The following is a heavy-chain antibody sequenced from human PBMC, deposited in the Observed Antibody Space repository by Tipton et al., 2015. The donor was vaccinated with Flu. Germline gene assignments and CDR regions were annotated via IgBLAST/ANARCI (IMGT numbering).Heavy chain of an antibody. D-gene: IGHD6-19*01. J-gene: IGHJ2*01. CDR2: ISYDGSNK. Sequence: SLRLSCAASGFIFSSYAMHWVRQAPGKGLEWVAVISYDGSNKYYADSVKGRFTISRDNSKNTLYLQMNSLRAEDAAVYYCARDHSSGWQDWYFDLWGRGTLVTVSS. CDR1: GFIFSSYA. V-gene: IGHV3-30*01. CDR3: ARDHSSGWQDWYFDL.